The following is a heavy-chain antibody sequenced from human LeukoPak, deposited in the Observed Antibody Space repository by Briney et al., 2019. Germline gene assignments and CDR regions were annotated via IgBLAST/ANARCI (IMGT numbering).Heavy chain of an antibody. J-gene: IGHJ6*03. CDR3: ARHEQQLVWVDYYYYMDV. CDR2: IYYSGST. V-gene: IGHV4-39*01. CDR1: GGSISSSSYY. D-gene: IGHD6-6*01. Sequence: PSQTLSLTCTVSGGSISSSSYYWGWIRQPPGKGLEWIGSIYYSGSTYYNPSLKSRVTISVDTSKNQFSLKLSSVTAADTAVYYCARHEQQLVWVDYYYYMDVWGKGTTVTVSS.